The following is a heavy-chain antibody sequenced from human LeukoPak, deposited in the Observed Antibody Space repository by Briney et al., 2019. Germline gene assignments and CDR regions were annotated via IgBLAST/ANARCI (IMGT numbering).Heavy chain of an antibody. Sequence: SETLALTCTGSGGSISRFYWSWIRHPPGKGLEWIGSIYYSRSTNHNPSLKSRLTISLDTSKNQFSLKLTSVTAADTAVYYCARGLPHRDGYNYSDYWGQGTLVTVSS. CDR3: ARGLPHRDGYNYSDY. V-gene: IGHV4-59*01. J-gene: IGHJ4*02. CDR2: IYYSRST. CDR1: GGSISRFY. D-gene: IGHD5-24*01.